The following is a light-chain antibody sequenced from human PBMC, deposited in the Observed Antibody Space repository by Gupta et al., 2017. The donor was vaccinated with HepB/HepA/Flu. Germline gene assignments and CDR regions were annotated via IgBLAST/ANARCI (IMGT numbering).Light chain of an antibody. CDR2: EVN. Sequence: QSALTQPPPASGSPGQSVTISCTGSSSDVGAYNGVSWYQQHPGKAPKLMIYEVNKRPSGVPDRFSGSKSGNTASLTVSGLQAEDEADYYCTSYAGTNIFYVFGTGTTVTVL. J-gene: IGLJ1*01. CDR3: TSYAGTNIFYV. CDR1: SSDVGAYNG. V-gene: IGLV2-8*01.